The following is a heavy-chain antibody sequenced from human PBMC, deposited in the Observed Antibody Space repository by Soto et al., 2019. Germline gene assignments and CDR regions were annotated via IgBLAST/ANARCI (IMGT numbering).Heavy chain of an antibody. CDR1: SGSITSSNW. CDR2: IFHNGNT. CDR3: ARRTWGMDV. Sequence: QVQLQESGPGLVKPSGTLSLTCAVSSGSITSSNWWSWVRHPPGKGLEWIGEIFHNGNTYYNPSLKSRVTMSVDTSKNQFSLNLGSVTAADTAVYYCARRTWGMDVWGQGTTVTVSS. D-gene: IGHD2-8*01. J-gene: IGHJ6*02. V-gene: IGHV4-4*02.